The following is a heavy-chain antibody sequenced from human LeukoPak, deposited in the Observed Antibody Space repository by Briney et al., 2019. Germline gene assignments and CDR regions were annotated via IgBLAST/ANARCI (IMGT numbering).Heavy chain of an antibody. J-gene: IGHJ4*02. CDR3: ARLISWSGYSFDY. V-gene: IGHV4-39*01. CDR1: GGSISSSSYY. CDR2: IYSSGST. Sequence: KPSETLSLTCTVSGGSISSSSYYWGWIRQPPGKGLDWIGSIYSSGSTYYNPSLKSRVTISVDTSKNQFSLKLTSVTAADTAVYYCARLISWSGYSFDYWGQGTLVTVSS. D-gene: IGHD3-3*01.